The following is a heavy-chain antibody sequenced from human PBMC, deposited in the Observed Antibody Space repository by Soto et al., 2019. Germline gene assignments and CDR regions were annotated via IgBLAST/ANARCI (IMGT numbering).Heavy chain of an antibody. V-gene: IGHV1-69*08. CDR3: ARDDSSFLDAFDI. D-gene: IGHD3-22*01. CDR1: GGTFSSYT. Sequence: QVQLVQSGAEVKKPGSSVKVSCKASGGTFSSYTISWVRQAPGQGLEWMGRIIPILGIANYAQKFQGRVTITADKSTSTAYMELSSLRSEDTAVYYCARDDSSFLDAFDIWGQGTMVTGSS. CDR2: IIPILGIA. J-gene: IGHJ3*02.